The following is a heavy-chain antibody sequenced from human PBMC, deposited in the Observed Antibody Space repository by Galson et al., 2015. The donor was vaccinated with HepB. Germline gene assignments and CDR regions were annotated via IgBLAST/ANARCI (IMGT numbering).Heavy chain of an antibody. CDR3: AKDLNIYSSGWIDY. V-gene: IGHV3-23*01. D-gene: IGHD6-19*01. Sequence: SLRLSCAASGFTFSSYAMSWVRQAPGKGLEWVSSISGSSDKTYYADSVKGRFTISRDNSKNTLYLQMNSLRAEDTALYYCAKDLNIYSSGWIDYWGQGTLATVSS. J-gene: IGHJ4*02. CDR2: ISGSSDKT. CDR1: GFTFSSYA.